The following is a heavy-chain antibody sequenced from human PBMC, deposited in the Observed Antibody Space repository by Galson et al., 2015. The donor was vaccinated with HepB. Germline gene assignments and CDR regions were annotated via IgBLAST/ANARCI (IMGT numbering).Heavy chain of an antibody. CDR2: IKQDGSEK. D-gene: IGHD1-20*01. J-gene: IGHJ3*02. CDR3: ARGATDRITGALGAFDI. CDR1: GFTFSSYW. Sequence: LRLSCAASGFTFSSYWMSWVRQAPGKGLEWVANIKQDGSEKYYVDSVKGRFTISRDNAKNSLYLQMNSLRAEDTAVYYCARGATDRITGALGAFDIWGQGTMVTVSS. V-gene: IGHV3-7*03.